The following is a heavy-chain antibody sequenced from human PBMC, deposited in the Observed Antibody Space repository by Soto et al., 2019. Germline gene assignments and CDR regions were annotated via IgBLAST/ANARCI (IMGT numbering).Heavy chain of an antibody. CDR1: GFTFSSYA. CDR2: ISYDGSNE. CDR3: ARETESFDS. Sequence: PGGSLRLSCAASGFTFSSYAMHWVRQAPGKGLEWVAVISYDGSNEYYADSVKGRVTISRDNSKNTLYLQLNSLRAEDTALYYCARETESFDSWGQGTLVTVS. V-gene: IGHV3-30-3*01. J-gene: IGHJ4*02.